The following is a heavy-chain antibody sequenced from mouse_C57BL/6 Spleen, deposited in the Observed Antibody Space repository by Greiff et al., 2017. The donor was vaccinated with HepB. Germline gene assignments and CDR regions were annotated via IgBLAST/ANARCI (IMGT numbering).Heavy chain of an antibody. J-gene: IGHJ2*01. V-gene: IGHV1-22*01. CDR3: ARSITTVVDYFDY. CDR2: INPNNGGT. Sequence: VHVKQSGPELVKPGASVKMSCKASGYTFTDYNMHWVKQSHGKSLEWIGYINPNNGGTGYNQKFKGKATLTVNKSSSTAYMELRSLTSEDSAVYYCARSITTVVDYFDYWGQGTTLTVSS. CDR1: GYTFTDYN. D-gene: IGHD1-1*01.